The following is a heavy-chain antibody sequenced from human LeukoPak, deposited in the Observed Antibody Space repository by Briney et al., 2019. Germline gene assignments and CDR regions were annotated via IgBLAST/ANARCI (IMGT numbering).Heavy chain of an antibody. CDR2: MNPNSGNT. CDR3: ARANYYYDSSGYYYYYCYMDV. Sequence: ASVKVSCKASGYTFTSYDINWVRQATGQGLEWMGWMNPNSGNTGYAQKFQGRVTITRNTSISTAYMELSSLRSEDTAVYYYARANYYYDSSGYYYYYCYMDVWGKGTTVTVSS. D-gene: IGHD3-22*01. V-gene: IGHV1-8*03. CDR1: GYTFTSYD. J-gene: IGHJ6*03.